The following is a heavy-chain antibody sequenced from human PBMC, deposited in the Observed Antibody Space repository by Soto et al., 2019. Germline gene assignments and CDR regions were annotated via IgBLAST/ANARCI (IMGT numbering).Heavy chain of an antibody. CDR3: ARDFNWGSDY. CDR1: GYTFTSYA. Sequence: ASVKVSCKASGYTFTSYAMHWVRQAPGQRLEWMGWINAGNGNRKYSQRYQGRVTIASDTSASTGYMELSSLRSEDTAVYYCARDFNWGSDYWGQATLVTVSS. D-gene: IGHD7-27*01. J-gene: IGHJ4*02. CDR2: INAGNGNR. V-gene: IGHV1-3*01.